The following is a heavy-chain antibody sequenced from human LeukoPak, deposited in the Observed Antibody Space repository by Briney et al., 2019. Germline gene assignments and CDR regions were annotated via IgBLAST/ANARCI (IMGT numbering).Heavy chain of an antibody. Sequence: GASVKVSCKASGDTFRNYGISWVRQAPGQGLEWMGNIIPIFGTTNYAQKFHGRVTITADESMSTGYMELSSLRSEDTAVYYCAREPFNDYGLYFDNWGHGTPVTVSS. CDR1: GDTFRNYG. D-gene: IGHD4-17*01. V-gene: IGHV1-69*13. CDR2: IIPIFGTT. CDR3: AREPFNDYGLYFDN. J-gene: IGHJ4*01.